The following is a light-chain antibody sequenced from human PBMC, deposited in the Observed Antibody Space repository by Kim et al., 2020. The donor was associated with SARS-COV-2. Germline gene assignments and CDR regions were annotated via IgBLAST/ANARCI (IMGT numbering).Light chain of an antibody. J-gene: IGLJ3*02. CDR2: GVT. CDR3: CSYRGTNTWV. V-gene: IGLV2-11*01. Sequence: QSALTQPRSVSGSPGQSVTISCTGTSSDVGDQNYVSWYQQHPGKAPKVMIYGVTKRPSGVPDRFSGSKSGDTASLSISGLQADDEADYYCCSYRGTNTWVFGGGTQLTVL. CDR1: SSDVGDQNY.